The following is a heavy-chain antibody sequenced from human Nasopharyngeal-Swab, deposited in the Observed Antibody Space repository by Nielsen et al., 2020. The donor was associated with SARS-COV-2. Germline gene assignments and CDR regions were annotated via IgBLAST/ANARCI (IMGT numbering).Heavy chain of an antibody. CDR3: AKGPRGIQLWSEVMFDY. CDR2: FDPEDGET. D-gene: IGHD5-18*01. J-gene: IGHJ4*02. Sequence: ASVKVSCKVSGYTLTELSMHWVRQAPGKGLEWMGGFDPEDGETIYAQKFQGRVTMTEDTSTDTAYMELSSLRTEDTALYYCAKGPRGIQLWSEVMFDYWGQGTLVTVSS. CDR1: GYTLTELS. V-gene: IGHV1-24*01.